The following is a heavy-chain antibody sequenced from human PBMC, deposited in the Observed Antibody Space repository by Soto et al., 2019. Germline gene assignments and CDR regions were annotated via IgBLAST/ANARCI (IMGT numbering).Heavy chain of an antibody. J-gene: IGHJ4*02. CDR1: CGSFSGYY. CDR3: ARAIAAAGRADY. V-gene: IGHV4-34*01. CDR2: INHSGST. D-gene: IGHD6-13*01. Sequence: PSETLSLTCAFYCGSFSGYYWSWIRQPPGKGLEWIGEINHSGSTNYNPSLKSRVTISVDTSKNQFSLKLSSVTAADTAVYYCARAIAAAGRADYWGQGTLVTVSS.